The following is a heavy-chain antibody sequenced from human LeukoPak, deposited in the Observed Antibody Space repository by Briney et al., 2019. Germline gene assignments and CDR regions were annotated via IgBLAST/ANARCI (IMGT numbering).Heavy chain of an antibody. CDR2: ISYDGSNK. J-gene: IGHJ4*02. CDR1: GFTFSSYG. CDR3: AKARVAEGYYFDY. Sequence: GRSLRLSCAASGFTFSSYGMHWVRQAPGKGLEWVAVISYDGSNKYYADSVKGRFTISRDNSKNTLSLQMNSLRAEDTAVYYCAKARVAEGYYFDYWGQGTLVTVSS. V-gene: IGHV3-30*18.